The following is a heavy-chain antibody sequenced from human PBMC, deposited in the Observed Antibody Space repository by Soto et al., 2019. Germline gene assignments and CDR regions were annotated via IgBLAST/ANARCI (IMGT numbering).Heavy chain of an antibody. V-gene: IGHV3-23*01. CDR3: AKCYGSGSYSAYNWFDP. J-gene: IGHJ5*02. CDR1: GFTFSSYA. Sequence: EVQLLESRGGLVQPGGSLRLSCAASGFTFSSYAMSWVRQAPGKGLEWVSAISGSGGSTYYADSVKGRFTISRDNSKNTLYLQMNSLRAEDTAVYYCAKCYGSGSYSAYNWFDPWGQGTLVTVSS. D-gene: IGHD3-10*01. CDR2: ISGSGGST.